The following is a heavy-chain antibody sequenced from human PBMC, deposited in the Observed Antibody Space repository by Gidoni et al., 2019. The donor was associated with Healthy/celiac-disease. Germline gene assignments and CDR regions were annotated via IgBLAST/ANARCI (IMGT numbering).Heavy chain of an antibody. CDR3: AMVKRTRYCSGGSCNGMDV. V-gene: IGHV3-7*04. D-gene: IGHD2-15*01. CDR1: GFTFSSYW. J-gene: IGHJ6*02. CDR2: IKQDGREK. Sequence: EVQLVESGGGLVQPGGSLRLSCAASGFTFSSYWMRWVRQAPGKGLEWVANIKQDGREKYYVDSVKGRFTISRDNAKNSLYLQMNSLRAEDTAVYYCAMVKRTRYCSGGSCNGMDVWGQGTTVTVSS.